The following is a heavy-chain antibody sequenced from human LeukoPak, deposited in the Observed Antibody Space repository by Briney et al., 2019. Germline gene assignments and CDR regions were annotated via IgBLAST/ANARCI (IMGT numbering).Heavy chain of an antibody. CDR2: INSDGSST. Sequence: GSLSLSCAASGFRFSSYWMHWVRQAPGKGLVWVSRINSDGSSTSYADSVKGRFTISRDNAKNTLYLQMNSLRAEDTAVYYCARATLLVRGVDADMDVWGKGTTVTVSS. V-gene: IGHV3-74*01. CDR1: GFRFSSYW. CDR3: ARATLLVRGVDADMDV. D-gene: IGHD3-10*01. J-gene: IGHJ6*03.